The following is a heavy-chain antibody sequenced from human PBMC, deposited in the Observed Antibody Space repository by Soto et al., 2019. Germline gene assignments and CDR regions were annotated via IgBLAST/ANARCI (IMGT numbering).Heavy chain of an antibody. V-gene: IGHV3-43*01. Sequence: PGGSLRLSCAPSACMFLVYTMHPVRQPPRTGMEWVSLISWDGGTTYYADSVKGLFTISRDNSKTSLYLQMNSLRTEDTALYYCAKDSCGSSSWSGSYYAMDVRGQGTRVAGS. CDR1: ACMFLVYT. J-gene: IGHJ6*02. CDR2: ISWDGGTT. D-gene: IGHD6-6*01. CDR3: AKDSCGSSSWSGSYYAMDV.